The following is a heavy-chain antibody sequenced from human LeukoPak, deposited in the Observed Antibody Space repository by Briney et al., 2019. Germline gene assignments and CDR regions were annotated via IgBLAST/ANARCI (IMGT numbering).Heavy chain of an antibody. D-gene: IGHD7-27*01. CDR2: IYSGGST. J-gene: IGHJ6*03. CDR1: GFTVSSNY. V-gene: IGHV3-53*01. CDR3: ARENWGSEYYYYYMDV. Sequence: GGSLRLSCAASGFTVSSNYMSWVRQAPGKGLEWVSVIYSGGSTYYADSVKGRFTISRDNSKNTLYLQMNSLRAEDTAVYYCARENWGSEYYYYYMDVWGKGTTVTVSS.